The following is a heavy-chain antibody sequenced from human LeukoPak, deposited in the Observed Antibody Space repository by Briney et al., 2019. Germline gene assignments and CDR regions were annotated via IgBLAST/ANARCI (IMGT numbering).Heavy chain of an antibody. CDR1: GFTFSNAW. D-gene: IGHD3-3*01. CDR2: IKSKTDGGTT. V-gene: IGHV3-15*01. CDR3: TTLTTTYYYGVDV. J-gene: IGHJ6*02. Sequence: GGSLRLSCAASGFTFSNAWMSWVRQAPGKGLEWVGRIKSKTDGGTTVYDAPVKGRFTISRDDSKNILYLQMNSLTTEDTAVYYCTTLTTTYYYGVDVWGQGTTVTVSS.